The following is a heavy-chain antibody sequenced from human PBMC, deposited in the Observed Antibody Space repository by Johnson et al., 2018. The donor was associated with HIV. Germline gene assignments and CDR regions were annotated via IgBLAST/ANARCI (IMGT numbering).Heavy chain of an antibody. D-gene: IGHD1-1*01. Sequence: VQLVESGGGLVQPGGSLRLSCAASGFTFSSYWMSWVRQAPGKGLEWVANIKQDGSEKYYVDSVKGRFTISRDNAKNTMFVQMNSLRAEDTAVYYCARSGPNWAFDFWGQGTMVTVSS. CDR1: GFTFSSYW. CDR2: IKQDGSEK. J-gene: IGHJ3*01. V-gene: IGHV3-7*02. CDR3: ARSGPNWAFDF.